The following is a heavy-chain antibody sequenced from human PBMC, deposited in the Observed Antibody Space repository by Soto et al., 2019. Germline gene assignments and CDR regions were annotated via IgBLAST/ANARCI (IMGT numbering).Heavy chain of an antibody. D-gene: IGHD3-9*01. Sequence: GGPLRLSCAASGFTLSSYSMNWVRQAPGKGLEWVSYISSSSSTIYYADSVRGRFTISRDNAKNSLYLQMNSPRAEDTALYYCAKDINPDILTGYYSSFMDYWGQGTLVTVSS. CDR1: GFTLSSYS. J-gene: IGHJ4*02. CDR3: AKDINPDILTGYYSSFMDY. CDR2: ISSSSSTI. V-gene: IGHV3-48*04.